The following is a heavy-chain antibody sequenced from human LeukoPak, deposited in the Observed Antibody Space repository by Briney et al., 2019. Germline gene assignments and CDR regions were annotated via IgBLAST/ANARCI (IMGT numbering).Heavy chain of an antibody. D-gene: IGHD2-21*02. J-gene: IGHJ4*02. CDR2: IIGSAART. CDR1: EFTFSTYA. Sequence: GGSLRLSCVGSEFTFSTYAMNWVRQAPGKGLDWVSGIIGSAARTYYADSVKGRFTISRDNSKNTVYLQMNSLRAEDTAVYYCARYCGGDCKPHWGQGTLVTVSS. CDR3: ARYCGGDCKPH. V-gene: IGHV3-23*01.